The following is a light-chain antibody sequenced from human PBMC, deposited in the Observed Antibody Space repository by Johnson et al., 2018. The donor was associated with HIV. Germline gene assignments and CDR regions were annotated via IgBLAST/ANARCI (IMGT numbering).Light chain of an antibody. CDR1: SSNIGNNY. CDR3: GTWDPSLSACDV. V-gene: IGLV1-51*01. J-gene: IGLJ1*01. Sequence: QSVLTQPPSVSAAPGQKVTISCSGSSSNIGNNYVSWYQQLPGTAPKLLIYDNNKRPSGIPDRFSGSKSGTSATLGITGLQTGDEADYYCGTWDPSLSACDVFGTGTKVTVL. CDR2: DNN.